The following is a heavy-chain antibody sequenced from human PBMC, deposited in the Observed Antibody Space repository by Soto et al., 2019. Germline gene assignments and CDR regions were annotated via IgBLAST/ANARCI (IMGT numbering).Heavy chain of an antibody. CDR3: ARGLSYKKWFDT. V-gene: IGHV4-30-2*01. CDR2: IYHSGST. Sequence: TLSLTCAVSGCSISSGFYSWSWIRQPPGKGLEWIGYIYHSGSTYYNPSLKSRVTVSVDRSKSQFSLKLSSVTAADTAVYYCARGLSYKKWFDTWGQGTLVTVSS. D-gene: IGHD1-1*01. J-gene: IGHJ5*02. CDR1: GCSISSGFYS.